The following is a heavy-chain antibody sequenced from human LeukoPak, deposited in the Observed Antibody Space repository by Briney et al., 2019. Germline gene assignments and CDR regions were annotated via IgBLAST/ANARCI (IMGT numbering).Heavy chain of an antibody. V-gene: IGHV4-59*01. CDR1: GGSINTYY. CDR2: FDYDGNT. J-gene: IGHJ5*02. Sequence: SETLSLTCAVSGGSINTYYWAWIRQPPGKGLEWIGYFDYDGNTNYNPSLKGRVTSSVDTSKTQLSLKLASVTAEDTAVYYCARDSGATPNQINWFDPWGQGTLVTVSS. D-gene: IGHD1-26*01. CDR3: ARDSGATPNQINWFDP.